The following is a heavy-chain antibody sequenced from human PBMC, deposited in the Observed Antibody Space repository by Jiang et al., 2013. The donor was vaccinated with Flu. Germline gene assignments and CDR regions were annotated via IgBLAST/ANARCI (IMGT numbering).Heavy chain of an antibody. Sequence: SGAEVKKPGASVKVSCKASGYTFTGYYMHWVRQAPGQGLEWMGWINPNSGGTNYAQKFQGWVTMTRDTSISTAYMELSRLRSDDTAVYYCARELFQGAPEYYFDYWGQGTLVTVSS. CDR1: GYTFTGYY. V-gene: IGHV1-2*04. CDR3: ARELFQGAPEYYFDY. CDR2: INPNSGGT. D-gene: IGHD3-10*01. J-gene: IGHJ4*02.